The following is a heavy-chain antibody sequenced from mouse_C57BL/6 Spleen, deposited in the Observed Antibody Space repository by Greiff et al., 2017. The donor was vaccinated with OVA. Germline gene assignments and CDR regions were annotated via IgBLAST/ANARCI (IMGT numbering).Heavy chain of an antibody. J-gene: IGHJ3*01. CDR1: GYAFSSSW. Sequence: QVQLQQSGPELVKPGASVKISCKASGYAFSSSWMNWVKQRPGKGLEWIGRIYPGDGDTNYNGKFKGKATLTADKSSSTAYMQLSSLTSEDSAVYFCAREGLSYDYDPFAYWGQGTLVTVSA. V-gene: IGHV1-82*01. CDR3: AREGLSYDYDPFAY. CDR2: IYPGDGDT. D-gene: IGHD2-4*01.